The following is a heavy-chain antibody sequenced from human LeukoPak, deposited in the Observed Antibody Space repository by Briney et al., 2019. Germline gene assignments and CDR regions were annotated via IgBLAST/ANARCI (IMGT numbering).Heavy chain of an antibody. CDR2: VYYSGST. Sequence: ASETLSLTCTVSGGSISSYYWSWIRQPPGKGLEWIGNVYYSGSTNYNPSLKSRVTISVDTSKNQISLKLSSVTAADTAVYYCARDRDYGDFWWFDPWGQGTLVTVSS. CDR3: ARDRDYGDFWWFDP. CDR1: GGSISSYY. V-gene: IGHV4-59*01. J-gene: IGHJ5*02. D-gene: IGHD4-17*01.